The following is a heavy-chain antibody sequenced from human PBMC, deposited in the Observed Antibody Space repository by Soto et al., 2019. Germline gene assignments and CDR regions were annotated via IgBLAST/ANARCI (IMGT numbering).Heavy chain of an antibody. Sequence: QVQLVESGGGVVQPGRSLRLSCAASGFTFSSYGMHWVRQAPGKGLEWVAVIWYDGSKKYYADSVKGRFTISRDNSKNTLYLQMNSLRAEDTAVYYCARDGSGSYSWFDPWGQGTLVTVSS. V-gene: IGHV3-33*01. D-gene: IGHD3-10*01. CDR3: ARDGSGSYSWFDP. J-gene: IGHJ5*02. CDR2: IWYDGSKK. CDR1: GFTFSSYG.